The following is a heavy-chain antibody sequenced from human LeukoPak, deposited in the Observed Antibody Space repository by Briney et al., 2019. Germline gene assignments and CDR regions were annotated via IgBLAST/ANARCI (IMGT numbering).Heavy chain of an antibody. J-gene: IGHJ4*02. CDR1: GGSISSYY. CDR3: ARILRYCSGGSCYSHFDY. V-gene: IGHV4-4*07. Sequence: SETLSLTCTVSGGSISSYYWSWIRQPAGKGLEWIGRIYTSGSTNYNPSLKSRVTMSVDTSKNQFSLKLSSVTAADTAVYYCARILRYCSGGSCYSHFDYWGQGTLVTVSS. CDR2: IYTSGST. D-gene: IGHD2-15*01.